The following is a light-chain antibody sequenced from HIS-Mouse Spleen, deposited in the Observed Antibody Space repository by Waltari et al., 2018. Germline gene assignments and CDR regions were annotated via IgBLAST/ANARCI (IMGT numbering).Light chain of an antibody. V-gene: IGLV2-8*01. Sequence: QSALTQPPSASGSPGQSVTTPCPGTSSDAVCYNYVSWYQQHPGKAPKLMIYEVSKRPSGVPDRFSGSKSGNTASLTVSGLQAEDEADYYCSSYAGSNNWVFGGGTKLTVL. CDR1: SSDAVCYNY. CDR2: EVS. J-gene: IGLJ3*02. CDR3: SSYAGSNNWV.